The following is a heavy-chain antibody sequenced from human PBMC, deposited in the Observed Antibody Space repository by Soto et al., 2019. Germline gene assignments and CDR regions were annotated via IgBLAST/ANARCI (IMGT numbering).Heavy chain of an antibody. CDR2: IGGGGTDT. CDR3: AKDAVPYNGKWDWFDS. CDR1: RFTFSDFA. D-gene: IGHD1-20*01. V-gene: IGHV3-23*01. J-gene: IGHJ5*01. Sequence: DVQLLESGGGLVQPGGSLTLSCAASRFTFSDFAMSWVRQAPGKGLEWVSSIGGGGTDTYYADSVKGRFTISRDNSKNTLYVQMDGLRDGDTAVYYCAKDAVPYNGKWDWFDSWGQGTLVIVSS.